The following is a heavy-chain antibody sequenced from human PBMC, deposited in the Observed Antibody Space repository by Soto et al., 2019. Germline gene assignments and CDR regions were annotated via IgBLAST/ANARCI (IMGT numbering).Heavy chain of an antibody. CDR3: ARDGYYYDSSGYYPYYFDY. V-gene: IGHV1-18*04. CDR1: GYTFTSYG. CDR2: ISAYNGNT. Sequence: ASVKVSCKASGYTFTSYGISWVREAPGQGLEWMGWISAYNGNTNYAQKLQGRVTMTTVTSTSTAYMELRSLRSDDTAVYYCARDGYYYDSSGYYPYYFDYWGQGTLVIVYS. D-gene: IGHD3-22*01. J-gene: IGHJ4*02.